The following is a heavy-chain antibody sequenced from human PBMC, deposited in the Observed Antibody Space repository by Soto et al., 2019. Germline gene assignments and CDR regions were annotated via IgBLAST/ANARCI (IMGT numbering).Heavy chain of an antibody. V-gene: IGHV3-23*01. CDR2: ISTSGAAT. Sequence: EVQLLESGGGLVQPGGSLRLSCAASGFTFSSYVMNWVRQAPGKGLEWVSGISTSGAATYDADSVKGRFTISSDNSKNTLYLQMNSLRDEDTAVYYCAKGGTMSCFDYWGQGSLVTVSS. J-gene: IGHJ4*02. CDR3: AKGGTMSCFDY. CDR1: GFTFSSYV. D-gene: IGHD3-22*01.